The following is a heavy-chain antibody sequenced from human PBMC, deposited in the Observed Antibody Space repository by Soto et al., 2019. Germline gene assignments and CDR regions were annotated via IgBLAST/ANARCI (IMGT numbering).Heavy chain of an antibody. J-gene: IGHJ6*02. D-gene: IGHD6-6*01. CDR3: ATEYRRHLRNYYYYYGMDV. V-gene: IGHV1-2*02. CDR1: GYTFTGYY. CDR2: INPNSGGT. Sequence: ASVKVSCKASGYTFTGYYMHWVRQAPGQGLEWMGWINPNSGGTNYAQKFQGRVTMTRDTSISTAYMELSSLRSEDTAVYYCATEYRRHLRNYYYYYGMDVWGQGTTVTVSS.